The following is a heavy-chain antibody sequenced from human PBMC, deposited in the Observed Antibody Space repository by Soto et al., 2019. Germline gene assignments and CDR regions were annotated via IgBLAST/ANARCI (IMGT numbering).Heavy chain of an antibody. D-gene: IGHD1-26*01. V-gene: IGHV3-23*01. CDR2: ISGSGSNT. Sequence: PGGSLRLSCAASGFTFTSYAMSWVRLTPGKGPEWVSAISGSGSNTFYADSVRGRFTISRDNSKNTVFLQMNNLRAEDTAVYFCARDRATFDYWGQGTRVT. CDR3: ARDRATFDY. CDR1: GFTFTSYA. J-gene: IGHJ4*02.